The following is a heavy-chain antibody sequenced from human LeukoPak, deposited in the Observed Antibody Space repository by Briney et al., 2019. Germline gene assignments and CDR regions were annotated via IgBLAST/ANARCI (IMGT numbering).Heavy chain of an antibody. V-gene: IGHV3-74*01. CDR2: INSDGSTT. CDR1: GFTFSSYW. CDR3: ARAGYYYYMDV. Sequence: GGSLRLSCSASGFTFSSYWMHWVRQAPGKGLVWVSRINSDGSTTGYADSVKGRFTISRDNAENTLYLQMNNLRAEDTAVYYCARAGYYYYMDVWGKGTTVTISS. J-gene: IGHJ6*03.